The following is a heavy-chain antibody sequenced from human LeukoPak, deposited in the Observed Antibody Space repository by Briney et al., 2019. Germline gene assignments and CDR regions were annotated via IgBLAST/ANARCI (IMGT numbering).Heavy chain of an antibody. Sequence: SETLSLTCTVSGGSISSYYWSWIRQPPGKGLEWIGYIYYSGSTNYNPSLKSRVTISVDTSKNQFSLKLSSVTAADTAVYYCARRVDYYDSSGYYYFSYFDYWGQGTLVTVSS. CDR1: GGSISSYY. CDR2: IYYSGST. D-gene: IGHD3-22*01. CDR3: ARRVDYYDSSGYYYFSYFDY. J-gene: IGHJ4*02. V-gene: IGHV4-59*08.